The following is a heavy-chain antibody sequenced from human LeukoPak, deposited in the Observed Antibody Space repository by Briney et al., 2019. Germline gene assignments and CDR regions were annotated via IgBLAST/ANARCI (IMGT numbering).Heavy chain of an antibody. J-gene: IGHJ6*03. CDR1: GFTFSSYA. D-gene: IGHD3-22*01. CDR2: IKQDGSEK. Sequence: GGSLRLSCAASGFTFSSYAMTWVRQAPGKGLEWVANIKQDGSEKYYVDSVKGRLTISRDNAKNSLYLQMNSLRAEDTAVYYCARDDRENYYHYYYMDVWGKGTTVTVSS. V-gene: IGHV3-7*01. CDR3: ARDDRENYYHYYYMDV.